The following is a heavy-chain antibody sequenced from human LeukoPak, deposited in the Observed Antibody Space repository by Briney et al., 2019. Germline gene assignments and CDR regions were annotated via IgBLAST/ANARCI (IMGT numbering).Heavy chain of an antibody. J-gene: IGHJ4*02. D-gene: IGHD5-24*01. CDR2: IWFDGKNE. Sequence: PGRSLRLSCAASGFILNSYGMHWVRQAPGKGLEWVADIWFDGKNEHFADSVKGRFTISRDNAKNTLILQMNSLRAEDTAVYYCARDWVYKIDYWGRGTLVTVSS. CDR1: GFILNSYG. V-gene: IGHV3-33*01. CDR3: ARDWVYKIDY.